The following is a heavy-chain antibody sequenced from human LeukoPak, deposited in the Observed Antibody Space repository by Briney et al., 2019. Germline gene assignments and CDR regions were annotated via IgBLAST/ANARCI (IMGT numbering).Heavy chain of an antibody. CDR3: ARVLGIAVVAGATEDNYFDP. CDR1: GGSISSYF. Sequence: PSETLSLTCGVSGGSISSYFWTWIPRSPAKGVEWIGEINESGETDYNPSLKSRAKISIDTSRGQFYLTLRSVTAADAAMYYCARVLGIAVVAGATEDNYFDPWGQGILVTVSS. J-gene: IGHJ5*02. D-gene: IGHD2-21*01. CDR2: INESGET. V-gene: IGHV4-34*01.